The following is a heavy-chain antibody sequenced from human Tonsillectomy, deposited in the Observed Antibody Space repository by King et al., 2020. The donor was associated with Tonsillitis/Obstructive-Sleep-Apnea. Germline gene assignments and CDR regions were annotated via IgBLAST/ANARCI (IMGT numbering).Heavy chain of an antibody. CDR1: RFTFSSYW. V-gene: IGHV3-7*01. J-gene: IGHJ5*02. D-gene: IGHD3-3*01. CDR3: AGEKYYDVWSSFHTNWFDL. Sequence: VQLVESGGGLVQPGGSLRLSCAASRFTFSSYWMSWVRQAPGKGLEWVANIKQDGSEKYYVDSVKGRFTISRDNAKKSLYLQMNSLRAEDTAVYYCAGEKYYDVWSSFHTNWFDLWGQGTLVTVSS. CDR2: IKQDGSEK.